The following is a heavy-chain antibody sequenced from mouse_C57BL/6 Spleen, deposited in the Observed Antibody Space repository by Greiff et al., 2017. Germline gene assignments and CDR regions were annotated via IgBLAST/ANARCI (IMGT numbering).Heavy chain of an antibody. CDR3: ARTPDYYGSSYWYFDV. CDR1: GYTFTSYW. D-gene: IGHD1-1*01. CDR2: IDPSDSET. J-gene: IGHJ1*03. Sequence: QVQLKQPGAELVRPGSSVKLSCKASGYTFTSYWMHWVKQRPIQGLEWIGNIDPSDSETHYNQQFKDKATLTVDKSSSTAYMQLSSLTSEDSAGYYCARTPDYYGSSYWYFDVWGTGTTVTVSS. V-gene: IGHV1-52*01.